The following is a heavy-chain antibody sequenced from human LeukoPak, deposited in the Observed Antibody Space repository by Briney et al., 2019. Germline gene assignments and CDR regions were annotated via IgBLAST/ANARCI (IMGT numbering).Heavy chain of an antibody. J-gene: IGHJ3*02. D-gene: IGHD1-1*01. CDR3: ARSNWNDVDTISAFDI. Sequence: GSSVKVSCKASGGTFSSYAISWVRQAPEQGLEWMGGIIPIFGTANYAQKFQGRVTITTDESTSTAYMELSSLRSEDTAVYYCARSNWNDVDTISAFDIWGQGTMVTVSS. V-gene: IGHV1-69*05. CDR1: GGTFSSYA. CDR2: IIPIFGTA.